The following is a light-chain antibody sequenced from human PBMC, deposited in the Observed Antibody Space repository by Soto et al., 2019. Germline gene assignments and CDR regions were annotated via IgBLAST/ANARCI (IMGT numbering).Light chain of an antibody. CDR2: GAS. CDR3: QQFASSPRT. CDR1: QSVATSQ. Sequence: EIVLTQSPGTLSLSPGERATLFCRASQSVATSQLAWYQQSPGQAPRLLIGASSRATGVPDRFIASGSGTDFTLTISRLEPEDFAVYYCQQFASSPRTFGRGTTVEIK. V-gene: IGKV3-20*01. J-gene: IGKJ1*01.